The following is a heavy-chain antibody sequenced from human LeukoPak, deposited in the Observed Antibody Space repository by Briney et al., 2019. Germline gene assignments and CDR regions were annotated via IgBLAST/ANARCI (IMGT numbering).Heavy chain of an antibody. Sequence: GGSLRLSCAASGFIFSSYSMNWVRQAPGKGLEWVSYISSSGSTMFYADSVKGRFTISRDNTKNSLYLQMNSLRAEDTAVYYCARETAVAGSDVWGKGTTVTISS. CDR3: ARETAVAGSDV. V-gene: IGHV3-48*04. D-gene: IGHD6-19*01. CDR2: ISSSGSTM. CDR1: GFIFSSYS. J-gene: IGHJ6*04.